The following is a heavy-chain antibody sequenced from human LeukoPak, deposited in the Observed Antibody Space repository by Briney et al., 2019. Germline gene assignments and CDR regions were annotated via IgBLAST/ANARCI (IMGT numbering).Heavy chain of an antibody. J-gene: IGHJ4*02. CDR2: INHSGST. D-gene: IGHD5-12*01. Sequence: SETLSLTCAVYGGSFSGYYWDWIRQPPGKGLEGIGEINHSGSTNYNPSLKSRVTISVATSKNQFSLKLSSVTAADTAVYYCAVREGYNPPFDFWGEGTLVTVSS. CDR1: GGSFSGYY. V-gene: IGHV4-34*01. CDR3: AVREGYNPPFDF.